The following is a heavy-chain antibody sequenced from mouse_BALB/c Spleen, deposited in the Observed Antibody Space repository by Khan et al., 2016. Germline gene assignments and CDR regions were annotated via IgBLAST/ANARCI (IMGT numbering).Heavy chain of an antibody. CDR3: ARWVITTNCDY. D-gene: IGHD2-4*01. J-gene: IGHJ2*01. V-gene: IGHV9-3*02. Sequence: QIQLVQPGPELKKPGETVKISCKASGYTFTNYGMNWVKQAPGKGLKWMGWINTNTGEPTYAEEFKGRFAFSLETSASTAYLQINNLKNEDTATYFCARWVITTNCDYWGQGTTLTVSS. CDR2: INTNTGEP. CDR1: GYTFTNYG.